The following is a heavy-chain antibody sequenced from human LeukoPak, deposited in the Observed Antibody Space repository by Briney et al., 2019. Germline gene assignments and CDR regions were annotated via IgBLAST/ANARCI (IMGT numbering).Heavy chain of an antibody. D-gene: IGHD3-9*01. CDR3: ARDRESYYDILTGQIGTAYFDY. CDR1: GFTLSNYA. CDR2: ISSNGGST. J-gene: IGHJ4*02. Sequence: GGPLRLSCAASGFTLSNYAMHWVRQAPGKGLEYVSAISSNGGSTYYANSVKGRFTISRDNSKNTLYLQMGSLRAEDMAVYYCARDRESYYDILTGQIGTAYFDYWGQGTLVTVSS. V-gene: IGHV3-64*01.